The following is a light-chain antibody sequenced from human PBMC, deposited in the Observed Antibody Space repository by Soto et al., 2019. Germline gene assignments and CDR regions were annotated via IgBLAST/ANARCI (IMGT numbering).Light chain of an antibody. CDR1: SSDVGGYNY. CDR3: SSYAGSNNRVV. CDR2: EVS. J-gene: IGLJ2*01. Sequence: QSALTQPPSASGSPGQSVTIFCTGTSSDVGGYNYVSWYQQHPGKAPKLMIYEVSKRPSGVPDRFSGSKSGNTASLTVSGLQAEDEADYYCSSYAGSNNRVVLGGGTKVTVL. V-gene: IGLV2-8*01.